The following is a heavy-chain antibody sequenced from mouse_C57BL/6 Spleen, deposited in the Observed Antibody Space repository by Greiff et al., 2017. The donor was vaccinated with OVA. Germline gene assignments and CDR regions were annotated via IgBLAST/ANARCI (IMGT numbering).Heavy chain of an antibody. V-gene: IGHV1-55*01. J-gene: IGHJ2*01. CDR2: IYPGSGST. CDR3: AREGGLRHYFDY. Sequence: QVQLKQPGAELVKPGASVKMSCKASGYTFTSYWITWVKQRPGQGLEWIGDIYPGSGSTNYNEKFKSKATLTVDTSSSTAYMQLSSLTSEDSAVYYCAREGGLRHYFDYWGQGTTLTVSS. D-gene: IGHD1-1*01. CDR1: GYTFTSYW.